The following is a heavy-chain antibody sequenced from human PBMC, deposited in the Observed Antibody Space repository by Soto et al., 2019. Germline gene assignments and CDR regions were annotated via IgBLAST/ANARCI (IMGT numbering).Heavy chain of an antibody. CDR3: ARGFSAANGSPPDY. V-gene: IGHV3-23*01. CDR2: LSGSGGST. J-gene: IGHJ4*02. Sequence: PGGSLRLSCAVSGFSFIKYAMSWVRQAPGKGLEWVSGLSGSGGSTSSADSVKGRFAISRDNSRNTLYLQMNSLRDGDTAIYYCARGFSAANGSPPDYWGQGTLVTVSS. CDR1: GFSFIKYA. D-gene: IGHD2-8*01.